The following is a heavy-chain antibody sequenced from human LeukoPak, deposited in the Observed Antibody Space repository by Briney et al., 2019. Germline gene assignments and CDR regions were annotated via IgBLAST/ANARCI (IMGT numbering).Heavy chain of an antibody. CDR1: GGSISSSNW. J-gene: IGHJ3*02. CDR2: IYHSGST. V-gene: IGHV4-4*02. D-gene: IGHD3-22*01. CDR3: ARVSYDSSGYIAFDM. Sequence: KPSETLSLTCAVSGGSISSSNWWSWVRQPPGKGLEWIGEIYHSGSTNYNPSLKSRVTISVAKNQFSLKLSSVTAADTAVYYCARVSYDSSGYIAFDMWGQGTMVTVSS.